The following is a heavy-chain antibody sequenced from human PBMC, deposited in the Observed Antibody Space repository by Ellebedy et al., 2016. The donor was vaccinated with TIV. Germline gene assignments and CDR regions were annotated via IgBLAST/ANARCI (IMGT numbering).Heavy chain of an antibody. CDR3: ATVAAIYGSTYAFDI. CDR2: IIPIFGTA. D-gene: IGHD2-15*01. J-gene: IGHJ3*02. V-gene: IGHV1-69*06. Sequence: SVKVSCXASGGTFSSYAISWVRQAPGQGLEWMGGIIPIFGTANYAQKFQGRVTMTEDTSTDTAYMELSSLRSEDTAVYYCATVAAIYGSTYAFDIWGQGTMVTVSS. CDR1: GGTFSSYA.